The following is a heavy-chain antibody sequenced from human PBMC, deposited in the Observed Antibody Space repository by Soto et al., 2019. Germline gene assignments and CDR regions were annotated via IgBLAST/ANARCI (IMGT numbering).Heavy chain of an antibody. V-gene: IGHV1-3*01. J-gene: IGHJ4*02. D-gene: IGHD1-26*01. CDR3: ASDLGVGAASDY. CDR2: INAGNGNT. CDR1: GYTFTSYA. Sequence: QVQLVQSGAEVKKPGASVKVSCKASGYTFTSYAMHWVRQAPGQRLEWMGWINAGNGNTKYSQKFQGRVTITRDTSASTDYMELSSLRSEDTAVYYCASDLGVGAASDYWGQGTLVTVSS.